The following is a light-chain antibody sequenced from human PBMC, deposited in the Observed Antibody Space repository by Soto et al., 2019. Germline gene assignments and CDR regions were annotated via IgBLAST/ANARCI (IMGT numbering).Light chain of an antibody. J-gene: IGLJ2*01. V-gene: IGLV2-14*01. CDR3: TSYTSASTLV. CDR2: EAA. Sequence: QSALTQPASVSGSTGQSITISCTGTSDDIGANNYVSWYQHHPGKAPKILIYEAANRPSWISHRFSGSKSGNTASLTISGLQAEDEADYFCTSYTSASTLVFGGGTKLTVL. CDR1: SDDIGANNY.